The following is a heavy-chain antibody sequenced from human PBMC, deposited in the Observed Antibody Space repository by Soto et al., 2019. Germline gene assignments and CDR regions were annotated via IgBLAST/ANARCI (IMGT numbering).Heavy chain of an antibody. CDR3: ARDVMGYCSGGSCSLYGMDV. CDR1: GFTFSSYG. CDR2: IWYDGSNK. D-gene: IGHD2-15*01. V-gene: IGHV3-33*01. Sequence: GGPLRLSCAASGFTFSSYGMHWVRQAPGKGLEWVAVIWYDGSNKYYADSVKGRFTISRDNSKNTLYLQMNSLRAGDTAVYYYARDVMGYCSGGSCSLYGMDVWGQGTTVTVSS. J-gene: IGHJ6*02.